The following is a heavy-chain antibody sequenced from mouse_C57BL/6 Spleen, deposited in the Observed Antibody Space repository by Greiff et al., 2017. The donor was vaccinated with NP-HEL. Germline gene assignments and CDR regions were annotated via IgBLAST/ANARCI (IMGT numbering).Heavy chain of an antibody. V-gene: IGHV1-55*01. J-gene: IGHJ3*01. CDR1: GYTFTSYW. CDR3: ARGIYVGYYLAWFAY. D-gene: IGHD2-3*01. CDR2: IYPGSGST. Sequence: QVQLQQPGAELVKPGASVKMSCKASGYTFTSYWITWVKQRPGQGLEWIGDIYPGSGSTNYNEKFKSKATLTVDTSSSTAYMQLSSLTSEDSAVYYCARGIYVGYYLAWFAYWGQGTLVTVSA.